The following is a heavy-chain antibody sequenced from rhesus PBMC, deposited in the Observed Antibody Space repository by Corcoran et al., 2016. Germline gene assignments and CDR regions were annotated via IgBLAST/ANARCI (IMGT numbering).Heavy chain of an antibody. CDR3: AREGSPYYFDY. Sequence: QLQLQESGPGLVKPSETLSVTCAVSGGSISSSYWSWIRQAPGKGLEWIGYIYGMGSSTNHTPSLKGRVTLSVDTTKNQLSLKLSSVAAADTAVYYCAREGSPYYFDYWGQGVLVTVSS. D-gene: IGHD6-25*01. V-gene: IGHV4-169*02. CDR1: GGSISSSY. CDR2: IYGMGSST. J-gene: IGHJ4*01.